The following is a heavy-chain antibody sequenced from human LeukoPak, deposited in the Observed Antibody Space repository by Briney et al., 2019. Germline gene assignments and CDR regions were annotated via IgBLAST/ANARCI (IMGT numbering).Heavy chain of an antibody. D-gene: IGHD3-9*01. V-gene: IGHV4-34*01. CDR3: ARGVSRYFDWLPNYGMDV. CDR1: GGSFNGYY. J-gene: IGHJ6*04. Sequence: SETLSLTCAVYGGSFNGYYWSWIRQPPGKGLEWIGEINQSGSTNYNPSLKSRVTISVDTSKNQFSLKLSSVTAADTAVYYCARGVSRYFDWLPNYGMDVWGKGTTVTVSS. CDR2: INQSGST.